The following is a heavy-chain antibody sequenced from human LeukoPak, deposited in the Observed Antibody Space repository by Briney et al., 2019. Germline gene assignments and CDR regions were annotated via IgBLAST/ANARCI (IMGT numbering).Heavy chain of an antibody. CDR3: AKGKVAASLSYYYYGMDV. D-gene: IGHD2-15*01. V-gene: IGHV3-23*01. Sequence: PGGSLRLSCAASGFTFSSYAMSWVRQAPGKGLEWVSAISGSGGSTYYADSVKGRFTISRDNSKNTLYLQMNSLRAEDTAVYYCAKGKVAASLSYYYYGMDVWGQGTTVTVSS. J-gene: IGHJ6*02. CDR2: ISGSGGST. CDR1: GFTFSSYA.